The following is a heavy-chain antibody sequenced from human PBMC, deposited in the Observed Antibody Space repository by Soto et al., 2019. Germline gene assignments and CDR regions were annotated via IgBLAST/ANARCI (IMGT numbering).Heavy chain of an antibody. V-gene: IGHV4-4*07. CDR3: VRDGTKTLRDWFDP. D-gene: IGHD1-1*01. CDR1: GASISGSY. J-gene: IGHJ5*02. CDR2: TYATGTT. Sequence: PSETLSLTCTVSGASISGSYWSWIRKSAGKGLEWIGRTYATGTTDYNPSLKSRVMMSVDTSKKQFSLKLRSVTAADTAVYYCVRDGTKTLRDWFDPWGQGISVTVSS.